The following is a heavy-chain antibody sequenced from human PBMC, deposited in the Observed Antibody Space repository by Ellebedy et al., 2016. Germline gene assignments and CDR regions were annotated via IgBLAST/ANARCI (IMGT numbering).Heavy chain of an antibody. J-gene: IGHJ6*03. CDR3: ARVGSGYYYYYMDV. D-gene: IGHD3-3*01. CDR1: GYTFTSYG. CDR2: ISAYNGNT. Sequence: ASVKVSCXASGYTFTSYGISWVRQAPGQGLEWMGWISAYNGNTNYAQKLQGRVTMTTDTSTSTAYMELRSLRSDDTAVYYCARVGSGYYYYYMDVWGKGTTATVSS. V-gene: IGHV1-18*01.